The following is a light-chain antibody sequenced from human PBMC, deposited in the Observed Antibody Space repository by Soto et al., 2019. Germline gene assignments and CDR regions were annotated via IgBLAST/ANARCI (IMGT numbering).Light chain of an antibody. CDR3: QQTDTLPRA. J-gene: IGKJ1*01. CDR2: SSS. V-gene: IGKV1-39*01. Sequence: DIQMTQSPSSLSASVGDRDTITCRASQTVSKFVNWYQQKPGKVPDLLIHSSSTLYSGVPSRFSGSGSGTEVTNTGNTLQLDDSATHDGQQTDTLPRAFARGTKV. CDR1: QTVSKF.